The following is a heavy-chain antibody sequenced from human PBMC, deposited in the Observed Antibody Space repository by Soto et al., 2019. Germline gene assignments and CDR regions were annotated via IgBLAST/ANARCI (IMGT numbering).Heavy chain of an antibody. CDR2: IYYSGST. D-gene: IGHD3-22*01. CDR1: GGSISSYD. Sequence: SETLSVTCTVAGGSISSYDLILIRKPPGKGLEWIGYIYYSGSTNYNPSLKSRVTISVDKSKNQFSLKLSSVTAADTAVYYCARDVPDYYDSSGPPAGLFDYWGQGTLVTVSS. V-gene: IGHV4-59*12. J-gene: IGHJ4*02. CDR3: ARDVPDYYDSSGPPAGLFDY.